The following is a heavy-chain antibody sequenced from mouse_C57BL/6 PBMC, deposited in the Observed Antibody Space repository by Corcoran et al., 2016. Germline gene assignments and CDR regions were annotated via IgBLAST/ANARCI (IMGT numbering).Heavy chain of an antibody. D-gene: IGHD1-1*01. CDR2: INPNNGGT. CDR1: GYTFTDYY. J-gene: IGHJ2*01. CDR3: ARNGPITTVVATDFDY. Sequence: EVQLQQSGPELVKPGASVKISCKASGYTFTDYYMNWVKQSHGKSLEWIGDINPNNGGTSYNQKFKGKATLTVDKSSSTAYMELRSLTSEDSAVYYCARNGPITTVVATDFDYWGQGTTLTVSS. V-gene: IGHV1-26*01.